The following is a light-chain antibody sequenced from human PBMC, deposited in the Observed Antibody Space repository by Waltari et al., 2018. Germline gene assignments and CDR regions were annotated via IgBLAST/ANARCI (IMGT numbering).Light chain of an antibody. CDR1: QRISRY. V-gene: IGKV1-39*01. CDR2: ATS. J-gene: IGKJ4*01. CDR3: QQSYSTPLT. Sequence: DIQMTQSPSSLSASVGDRVTITCRASQRISRYLNWYKQKPGKAPKLLIYATSSLQSGVPSRFSGSGSVTDFTLTISSLQPEDFATYYCQQSYSTPLTFGGGTKVEIK.